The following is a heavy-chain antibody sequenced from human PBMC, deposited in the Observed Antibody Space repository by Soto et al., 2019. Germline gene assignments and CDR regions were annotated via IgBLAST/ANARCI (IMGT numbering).Heavy chain of an antibody. Sequence: QVQLQQWGAGLLKPSETLSLTCAVYGGSFSGYYWTWIRQPPGKGLEWIGEINHSGSTNYNPSLTSRATISVDTAKNQFSLKLSSVTAADTAVYYCARERGVLLWFGELQYFDYWGQGTLVTVSS. V-gene: IGHV4-34*01. CDR1: GGSFSGYY. D-gene: IGHD3-10*01. CDR2: INHSGST. J-gene: IGHJ4*02. CDR3: ARERGVLLWFGELQYFDY.